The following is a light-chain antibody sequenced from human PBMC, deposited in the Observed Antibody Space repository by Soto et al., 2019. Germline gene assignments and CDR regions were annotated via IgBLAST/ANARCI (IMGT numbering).Light chain of an antibody. CDR2: GIF. Sequence: EIVMTQSPATASVSPGERATLSCRASQSVNNYLAWYQQKPGQAPRLLVYGIFSRATGVPARFSGSGSGTEFTLTISSLEPEDFAVYYCQQRSNWPRTFGQGTKVDIK. V-gene: IGKV3-15*01. J-gene: IGKJ1*01. CDR3: QQRSNWPRT. CDR1: QSVNNY.